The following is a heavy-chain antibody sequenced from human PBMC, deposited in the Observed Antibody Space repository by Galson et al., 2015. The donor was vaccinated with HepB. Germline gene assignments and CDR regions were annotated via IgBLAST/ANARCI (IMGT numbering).Heavy chain of an antibody. D-gene: IGHD2-15*01. CDR3: ARALGYCSGGSCSANWFDF. Sequence: SLRLSCAASGFTFSSYSMNWVRQAPGKGLEWVSFISGSSTYIYYADSVKGRFTISRDNAKNSLFLQMHSLRAEDTAVYYCARALGYCSGGSCSANWFDFWGQGTLVTVSS. V-gene: IGHV3-21*01. CDR1: GFTFSSYS. CDR2: ISGSSTYI. J-gene: IGHJ5*01.